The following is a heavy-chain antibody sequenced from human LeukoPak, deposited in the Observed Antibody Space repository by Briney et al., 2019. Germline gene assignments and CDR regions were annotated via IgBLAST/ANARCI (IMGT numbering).Heavy chain of an antibody. D-gene: IGHD3-10*01. Sequence: GGSLRLSCSASGFTFSSYAMHWVRQAPGKGLEYVSAISSNGGSTYYADSVKGRFTISRDNSKNTLYLQMSSLRAEDTAVYYYVKVPPGEGFGEMDVWGKGTTVTVSS. CDR2: ISSNGGST. V-gene: IGHV3-64D*06. CDR1: GFTFSSYA. J-gene: IGHJ6*04. CDR3: VKVPPGEGFGEMDV.